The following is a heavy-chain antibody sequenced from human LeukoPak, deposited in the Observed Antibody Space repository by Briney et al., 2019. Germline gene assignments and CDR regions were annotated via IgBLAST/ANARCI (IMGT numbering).Heavy chain of an antibody. CDR1: GFTFDDYG. CDR3: ARDSTAYYYDSSGYQDAFDI. Sequence: GGSLRLSCAASGFTFDDYGINWVRRAPGKGLEWVSYISSSSSTIYYADSVKGRFTISRDNAKNSLYLQMNSLRAEDTAVYYCARDSTAYYYDSSGYQDAFDIWGQGTMVTVSS. J-gene: IGHJ3*02. CDR2: ISSSSSTI. V-gene: IGHV3-48*01. D-gene: IGHD3-22*01.